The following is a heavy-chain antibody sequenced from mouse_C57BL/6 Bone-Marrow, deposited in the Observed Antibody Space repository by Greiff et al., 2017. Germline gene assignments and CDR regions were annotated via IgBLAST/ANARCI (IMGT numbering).Heavy chain of an antibody. CDR3: ASDGYPYYFDF. D-gene: IGHD2-3*01. CDR1: GYTFTSYW. J-gene: IGHJ2*01. CDR2: LDPSDSYT. V-gene: IGHV1-69*01. Sequence: QVQLQQPGAELVMPGASVKLSCKASGYTFTSYWMHWVKQRPGQGLEWIGELDPSDSYTNYNQKFKGKSTLTVDKSSSTAYMQLSSLTSEYSAVYYCASDGYPYYFDFCDQGTTLTVSS.